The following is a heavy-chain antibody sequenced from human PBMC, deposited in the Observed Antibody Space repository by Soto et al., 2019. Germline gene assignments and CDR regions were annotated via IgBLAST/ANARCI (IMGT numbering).Heavy chain of an antibody. V-gene: IGHV3-11*01. Sequence: GGSLRLSCAAPGFTFSDYYMSWIRQAPGKGLEWVSYISSSGSTIYYADSVKGRFTISRDNAKNSLYLQMNSLRAEDTAVYYCAREIKYYDILTGYYPVGTLDYWGQGTLVTVSS. CDR2: ISSSGSTI. D-gene: IGHD3-9*01. CDR1: GFTFSDYY. J-gene: IGHJ4*02. CDR3: AREIKYYDILTGYYPVGTLDY.